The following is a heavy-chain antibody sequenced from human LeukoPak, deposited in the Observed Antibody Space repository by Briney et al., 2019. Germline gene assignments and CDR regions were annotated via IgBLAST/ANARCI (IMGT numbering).Heavy chain of an antibody. Sequence: GASVKVSCEASGYTFTAYLLHWVRQAPGQGLEWMGWINPNSGGTNYAQKFQGRVTMTRDTSISTAYMELSRLRSDDTAVYYCAREWGGAAASYWFDPWGQGTLVTVSS. CDR3: AREWGGAAASYWFDP. V-gene: IGHV1-2*02. J-gene: IGHJ5*02. D-gene: IGHD6-13*01. CDR1: GYTFTAYL. CDR2: INPNSGGT.